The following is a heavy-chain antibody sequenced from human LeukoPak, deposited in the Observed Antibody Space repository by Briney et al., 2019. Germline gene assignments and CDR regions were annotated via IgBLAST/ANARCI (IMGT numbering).Heavy chain of an antibody. V-gene: IGHV1-2*02. CDR2: LNTHSGGP. CDR1: GYTLTELS. J-gene: IGHJ4*02. CDR3: ARARGIVGARPLFIGY. Sequence: ASVKASCKVSGYTLTELSMHWVRQAPGHRLEWLGWLNTHSGGPNSPQKFQGSVTMPRDPSIRTAYMELSRLRSDDTAVYYCARARGIVGARPLFIGYWGQGTLVTVSS. D-gene: IGHD1-26*01.